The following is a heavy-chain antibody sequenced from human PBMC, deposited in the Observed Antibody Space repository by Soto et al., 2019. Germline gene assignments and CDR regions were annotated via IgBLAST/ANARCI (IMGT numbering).Heavy chain of an antibody. CDR3: AKDINVGFLEWLSTLDD. CDR2: ISYDGSNK. J-gene: IGHJ4*02. CDR1: GFTFSSYG. Sequence: QVQLVESGGGVVQPGRSLRLSCAVSGFTFSSYGMHWVRQAPGKGLEWVAVISYDGSNKYYADSVKGRFTISRDNSKNTLYLQMNSLRAEDTAVYYCAKDINVGFLEWLSTLDDWGQGTLVTVSS. V-gene: IGHV3-30*18. D-gene: IGHD3-3*01.